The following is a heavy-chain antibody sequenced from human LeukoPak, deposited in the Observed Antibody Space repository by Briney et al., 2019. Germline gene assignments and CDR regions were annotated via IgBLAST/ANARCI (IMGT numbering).Heavy chain of an antibody. V-gene: IGHV2-5*08. CDR2: IYWDDDK. CDR1: GGSISSYYW. Sequence: TLSLTCTVSGGSISSYYWSWIRQPPGKALEWLALIYWDDDKRYRPSLKSRLTITKDTSKNQVVLTMTNMDPVDTATYYCAHRLGDMVVTAFDYWGQGTLVTVSS. D-gene: IGHD2-15*01. J-gene: IGHJ4*02. CDR3: AHRLGDMVVTAFDY.